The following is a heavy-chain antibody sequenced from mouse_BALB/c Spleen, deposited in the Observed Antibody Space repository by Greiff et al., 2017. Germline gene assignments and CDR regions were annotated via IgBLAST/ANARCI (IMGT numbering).Heavy chain of an antibody. V-gene: IGHV7-3*02. J-gene: IGHJ3*01. Sequence: DVHLVESGGGLVQPGGSLRLSCATSGFTFTDYYMSWVRQPPGKALEWLGFIRNKANGYTTEYSASVKGRFTISRDNSQSILYLQMNTLRAEDSATYYCARDSFAWFAYWGQGTLVTVSA. CDR3: ARDSFAWFAY. CDR2: IRNKANGYTT. CDR1: GFTFTDYY.